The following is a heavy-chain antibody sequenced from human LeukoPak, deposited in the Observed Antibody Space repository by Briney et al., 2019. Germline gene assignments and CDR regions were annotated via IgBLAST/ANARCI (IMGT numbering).Heavy chain of an antibody. CDR3: ARDGEWELLFDY. J-gene: IGHJ4*02. D-gene: IGHD1-26*01. CDR2: ISSSGSTI. Sequence: GGSLRLSCAASGFTFSSYEMNWVRQAPGQGLEWVSYISSSGSTIYYADSVKGRFTISRDNAKNSLYLQMNSLRAEDTAVYYCARDGEWELLFDYWGQGTLVTVSS. V-gene: IGHV3-48*03. CDR1: GFTFSSYE.